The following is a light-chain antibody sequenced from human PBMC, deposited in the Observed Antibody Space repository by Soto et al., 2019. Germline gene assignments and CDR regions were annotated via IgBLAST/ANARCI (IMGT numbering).Light chain of an antibody. Sequence: EIVLTQSPATLSLSPGDRATLSCRASQSVTSALAWFQQKPGQAPRLLIYDVSRRATGIPARFSGSGSGTDFTLTINSLEPEDFATYFCQQLNIFPPLFTFGPGTKVDIK. V-gene: IGKV3-11*01. CDR3: QQLNIFPPLFT. J-gene: IGKJ3*01. CDR1: QSVTSA. CDR2: DVS.